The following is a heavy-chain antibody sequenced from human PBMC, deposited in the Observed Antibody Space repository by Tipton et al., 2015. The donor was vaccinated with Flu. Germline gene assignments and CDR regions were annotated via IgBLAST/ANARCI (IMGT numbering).Heavy chain of an antibody. CDR1: GYIFTNYW. D-gene: IGHD2-8*01. J-gene: IGHJ4*02. CDR2: VYPGDSDT. V-gene: IGHV5-51*01. CDR3: AGHQNGLGLMEMYF. Sequence: QLVQSGAEVKKPGESLKISCKASGYIFTNYWIGWVRQMPGKGLEWMGIVYPGDSDTRYSPSFQGQVTISADKSISTAYLQWSSLKASDTAIYYCAGHQNGLGLMEMYFWGQGTLVTVSS.